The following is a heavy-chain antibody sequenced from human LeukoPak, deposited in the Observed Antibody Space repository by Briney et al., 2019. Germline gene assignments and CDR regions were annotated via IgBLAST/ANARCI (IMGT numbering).Heavy chain of an antibody. D-gene: IGHD1-26*01. CDR3: AGYSGSYLVLGTFDI. V-gene: IGHV1-2*02. Sequence: ASVKVSCKASGYTFSGYYFHWVRQAPGQGLEWMGWINPNSGGTNYAQKFQGRVTMTRDTSISTAYMELSRLRSDDTAVYYCAGYSGSYLVLGTFDIWGQGTMVTVSS. CDR2: INPNSGGT. J-gene: IGHJ3*02. CDR1: GYTFSGYY.